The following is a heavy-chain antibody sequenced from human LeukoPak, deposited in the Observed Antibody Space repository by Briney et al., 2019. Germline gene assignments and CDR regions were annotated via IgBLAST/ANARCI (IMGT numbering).Heavy chain of an antibody. V-gene: IGHV3-21*01. J-gene: IGHJ4*02. CDR2: ISSSSSYI. CDR3: ARDLLTTVTDTLSY. CDR1: GFTFSSYS. D-gene: IGHD4-17*01. Sequence: GGSLRLSCAASGFTFSSYSMNWVRQAPGKGLEWVSSISSSSSYIYYADSVKGRFTISRDNAKNSLYLQMNSLRAEDTAVYYCARDLLTTVTDTLSYWGQGTLVTVSS.